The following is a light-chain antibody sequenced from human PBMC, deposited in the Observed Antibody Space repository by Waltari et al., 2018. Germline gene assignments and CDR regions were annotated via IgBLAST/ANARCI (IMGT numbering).Light chain of an antibody. J-gene: IGLJ3*02. Sequence: QSALTQPASVSGSPGPSITISCTGTSSDVGGYKHVSWYQQHTGKAPKLMIYDVSKRPSGVSSRFSGANAGNTASRTISGLQAEDEADYYCSSYTSSSTWVFGGGTKLTDL. V-gene: IGLV2-14*01. CDR1: SSDVGGYKH. CDR3: SSYTSSSTWV. CDR2: DVS.